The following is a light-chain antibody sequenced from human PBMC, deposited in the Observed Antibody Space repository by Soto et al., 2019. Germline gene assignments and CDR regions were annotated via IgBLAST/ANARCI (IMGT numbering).Light chain of an antibody. Sequence: EIVLTQSPAALSLSPGERASLSCRASQSVSRYLAWYQQKPGQAPRLLIFDASNRATGAPARFSGRGSGTNFTLTFCSLEPEDFRVYSCQQHTNGPPGSPFGQGTRLEIK. CDR2: DAS. V-gene: IGKV3-11*01. CDR1: QSVSRY. J-gene: IGKJ5*01. CDR3: QQHTNGPPGSP.